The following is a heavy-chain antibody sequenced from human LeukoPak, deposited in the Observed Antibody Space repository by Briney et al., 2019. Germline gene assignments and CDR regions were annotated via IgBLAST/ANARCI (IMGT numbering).Heavy chain of an antibody. J-gene: IGHJ4*02. D-gene: IGHD1-1*01. V-gene: IGHV1-69*13. CDR3: ARNVLASTHTTQFD. CDR1: GGTFSSYA. Sequence: ASVKVSCKASGGTFSSYAISWARQAPGQGLEWMGGIIPIFGTANYAQKFQGRVTITADESTSTAYMELSSLRSEDTAVYYCARNVLASTHTTQFDWGQGTLVTVSS. CDR2: IIPIFGTA.